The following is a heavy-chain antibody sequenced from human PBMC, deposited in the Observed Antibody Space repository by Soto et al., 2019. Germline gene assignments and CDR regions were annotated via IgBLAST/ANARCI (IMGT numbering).Heavy chain of an antibody. CDR3: ARALTSYDFWSGYQAGYYFDY. CDR1: GFTFSSYW. Sequence: PGGSLRLSCAASGFTFSSYWMHWVRQAPGKGLVWVSRINSDGSSTSYADSVKGRFTISRDNAKNTLYLQMNSLRAEDTAVYYCARALTSYDFWSGYQAGYYFDYWGQGTLVTVSS. CDR2: INSDGSST. D-gene: IGHD3-3*01. J-gene: IGHJ4*02. V-gene: IGHV3-74*01.